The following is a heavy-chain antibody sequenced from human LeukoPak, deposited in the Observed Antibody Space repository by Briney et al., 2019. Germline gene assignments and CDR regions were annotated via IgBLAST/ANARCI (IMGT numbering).Heavy chain of an antibody. D-gene: IGHD2/OR15-2a*01. CDR3: VRGAMVSKPGDF. CDR2: VYSSGSV. Sequence: SETLSLTCSVSRVSVNSRSFYWNWVRQPPGKGLEWIGSVYSSGSVYQSPSLQSRAAISVDASNNSFSLTLKSVTAADTAVYFCVRGAMVSKPGDFWGQGTLVIVSS. CDR1: RVSVNSRSFY. J-gene: IGHJ4*02. V-gene: IGHV4-39*01.